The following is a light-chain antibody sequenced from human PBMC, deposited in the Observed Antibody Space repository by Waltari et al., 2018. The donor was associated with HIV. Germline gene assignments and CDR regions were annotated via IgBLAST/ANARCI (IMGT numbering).Light chain of an antibody. Sequence: PHSPATISVSPGGTVTVSCRASQNVDDKLAWYQQKPGQSPRLLIYHSSVRAAGVPTRFGGAGSATNFTLTITSLQSEDFALYFCQQYHHWPPLTFGGGSRVELK. CDR1: QNVDDK. CDR3: QQYHHWPPLT. CDR2: HSS. V-gene: IGKV3D-15*01. J-gene: IGKJ4*01.